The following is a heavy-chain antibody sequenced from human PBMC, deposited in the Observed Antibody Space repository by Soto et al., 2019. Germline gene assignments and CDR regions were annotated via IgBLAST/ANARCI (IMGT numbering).Heavy chain of an antibody. CDR1: GGSLRSYF. CDR2: IHFGGST. J-gene: IGHJ4*02. CDR3: ARSDYGEFDY. V-gene: IGHV4-59*01. D-gene: IGHD4-17*01. Sequence: SETLSLTCTVSGGSLRSYFWSWIRQPPGKGLEWIAYIHFGGSTNYNPSLKSRVTISVDTSKNQVSLRLASVAAADTAKYYCARSDYGEFDYWGQGILVTVSS.